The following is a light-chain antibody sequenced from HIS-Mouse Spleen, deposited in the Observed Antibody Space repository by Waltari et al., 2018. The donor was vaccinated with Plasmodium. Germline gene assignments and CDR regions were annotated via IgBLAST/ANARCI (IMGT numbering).Light chain of an antibody. V-gene: IGLV2-11*01. CDR3: CSYAGSYTYV. J-gene: IGLJ1*01. Sequence: QSALTQPRSVSGSPGQSVTIPCPGTSSGVGGYNYVSWYQQPPGKAPKLMIYDGSKRPSGVPYRFYGSKSGNTASLTISGLQAEDEADYYCCSYAGSYTYVFGTGTKVTVL. CDR1: SSGVGGYNY. CDR2: DGS.